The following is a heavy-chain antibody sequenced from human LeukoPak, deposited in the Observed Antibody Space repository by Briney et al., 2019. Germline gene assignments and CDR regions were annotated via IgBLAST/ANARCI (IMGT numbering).Heavy chain of an antibody. J-gene: IGHJ6*02. V-gene: IGHV3-53*05. Sequence: GGSLRLSCAASGFTVSSNYMSWVRQAPGKGLEWVSVIYSGGNTYYADSVKGRFTISRDDSKNTVYLQLNSVTPEDTAVYYCGRDPGHPNGVGVWGHGTTVTISS. CDR2: IYSGGNT. CDR3: GRDPGHPNGVGV. CDR1: GFTVSSNY. D-gene: IGHD3-10*01.